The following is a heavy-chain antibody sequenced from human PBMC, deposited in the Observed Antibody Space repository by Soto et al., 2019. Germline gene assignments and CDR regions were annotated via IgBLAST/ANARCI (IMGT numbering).Heavy chain of an antibody. V-gene: IGHV4-4*02. CDR3: ARHVGVPGTRGFDY. CDR2: ISRSGTT. Sequence: QVQLQESGPGLVKPSGTLSLACAVFGASISDDNWWSWVRQPPGKGLEWVGEISRSGTTNYNSSLESRVTISMDKSRNQISLKLSSVAAADSAIYYCARHVGVPGTRGFDYWGQGTLVTVSS. J-gene: IGHJ4*02. CDR1: GASISDDNW. D-gene: IGHD6-19*01.